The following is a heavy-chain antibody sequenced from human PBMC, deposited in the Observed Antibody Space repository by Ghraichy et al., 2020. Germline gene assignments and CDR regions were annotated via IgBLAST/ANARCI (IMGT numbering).Heavy chain of an antibody. J-gene: IGHJ6*02. CDR1: GDSVSRFY. V-gene: IGHV4-59*02. CDR2: IYYSGST. CDR3: ARWRNNMDV. Sequence: SETLSLTCSVSGDSVSRFYWSWTRQPPGKGLEWIGYIYYSGSTMYNPSLKSRVTMSVDTSKNQFSLNLRSVTEADTAVYYCARWRNNMDVWGQGITVTVSS. D-gene: IGHD1/OR15-1a*01.